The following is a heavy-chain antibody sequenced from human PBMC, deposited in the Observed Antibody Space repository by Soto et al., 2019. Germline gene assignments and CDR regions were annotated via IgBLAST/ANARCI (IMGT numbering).Heavy chain of an antibody. CDR3: AADGSGYDPTYYYYYGMDV. J-gene: IGHJ6*02. CDR1: GFTFTSSA. D-gene: IGHD5-12*01. Sequence: QMQLVQSGPEVKKPGTSVKVSCKASGFTFTSSAVQWVRQARGQRLEWIGRIVVGSGNTNSAQKFQERVTITRDMSTSTAYMELSSLRSEDTAVYYCAADGSGYDPTYYYYYGMDVWGQGTTVTVSS. V-gene: IGHV1-58*01. CDR2: IVVGSGNT.